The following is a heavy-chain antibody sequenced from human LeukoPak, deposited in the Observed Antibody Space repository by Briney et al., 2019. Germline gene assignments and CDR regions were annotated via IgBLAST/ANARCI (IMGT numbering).Heavy chain of an antibody. CDR3: ARDFGGTYDILTGYYVY. CDR1: GYTFTSYG. J-gene: IGHJ4*02. Sequence: ASVQISCKASGYTFTSYGISWGRPAAGQGREWMGWIITYNGNTNYAQKLQGRVTITTDTSTSTAYMELRSPRSDDTAVYYCARDFGGTYDILTGYYVYWGQGTLVTVSS. D-gene: IGHD3-9*01. CDR2: IITYNGNT. V-gene: IGHV1-18*01.